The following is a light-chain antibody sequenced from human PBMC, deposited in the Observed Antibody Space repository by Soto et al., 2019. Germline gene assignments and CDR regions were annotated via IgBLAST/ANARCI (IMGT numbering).Light chain of an antibody. CDR3: QQYENLPT. CDR1: QDINNY. CDR2: DAS. J-gene: IGKJ5*01. V-gene: IGKV1-33*01. Sequence: DIQLTQSPSLLSASVGDRVTITCQASQDINNYLNWYQQKSGKAPKLLIYDASDLETGVPSRFSGSGSGIDFTFTISSLQPEDIATYYCQQYENLPTFGQGTRLEIK.